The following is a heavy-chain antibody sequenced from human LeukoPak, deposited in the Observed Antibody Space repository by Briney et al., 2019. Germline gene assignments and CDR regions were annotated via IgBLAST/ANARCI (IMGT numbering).Heavy chain of an antibody. Sequence: ASVKVSCKASGGTFSSYAISWVRQAPGQGLEWMGRIIPILGIANYAQKLQGRVTMTTDTSTSTAYMELRSLRSDDTAVYYCARGGPHGYGYSPLDYWGQGTLVTVSS. V-gene: IGHV1-69*04. CDR2: IIPILGIA. CDR3: ARGGPHGYGYSPLDY. CDR1: GGTFSSYA. J-gene: IGHJ4*02. D-gene: IGHD5-18*01.